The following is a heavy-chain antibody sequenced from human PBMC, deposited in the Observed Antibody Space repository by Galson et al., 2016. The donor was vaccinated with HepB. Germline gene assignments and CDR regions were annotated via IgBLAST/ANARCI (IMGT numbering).Heavy chain of an antibody. V-gene: IGHV1-8*01. CDR2: MNPNSGNT. J-gene: IGHJ6*02. Sequence: VKVSCKASGYTFTSYDINWVRQATGQGLEWMGWMNPNSGNTGYAQKFQGRVTMTRNTSISTAYMELSSLRSEDTAVYYCARLLGLRLVYHYYGMDVWGQGTTVTVSS. CDR1: GYTFTSYD. D-gene: IGHD5-12*01. CDR3: ARLLGLRLVYHYYGMDV.